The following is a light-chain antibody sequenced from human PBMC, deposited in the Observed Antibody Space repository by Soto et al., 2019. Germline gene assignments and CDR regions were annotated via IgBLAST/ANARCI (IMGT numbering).Light chain of an antibody. Sequence: QSALTQPASVSGSPGQSITISCTGTSSDVGGYNYVSWYQQHPGKAPKLMIYEATKRPSGISSRFSGSKSGYTASLTISGLQAEDEAFYSCFSYAGRDTLVVSGGGTQLTVL. CDR2: EAT. CDR1: SSDVGGYNY. CDR3: FSYAGRDTLVV. J-gene: IGLJ2*01. V-gene: IGLV2-23*01.